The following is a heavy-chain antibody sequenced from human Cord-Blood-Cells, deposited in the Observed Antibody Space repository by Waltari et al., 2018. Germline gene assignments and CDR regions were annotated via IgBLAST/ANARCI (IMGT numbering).Heavy chain of an antibody. Sequence: QVQLVQSGAEVKKPGASVKVSCKASGYTFTGYYMHWVRQAPGQGLEWMGWINPNSGGTNHAQKFQGRVTMTRDTSISTAYMELSRLRSDDTAVYYCARFFTGCSSTSCYYNAFDIWGQGTMVTVSS. D-gene: IGHD2-2*01. CDR3: ARFFTGCSSTSCYYNAFDI. CDR2: INPNSGGT. CDR1: GYTFTGYY. V-gene: IGHV1-2*02. J-gene: IGHJ3*02.